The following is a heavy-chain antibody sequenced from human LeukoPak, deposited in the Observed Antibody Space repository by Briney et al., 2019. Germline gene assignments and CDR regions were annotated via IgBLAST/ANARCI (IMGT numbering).Heavy chain of an antibody. J-gene: IGHJ4*02. D-gene: IGHD6-13*01. CDR1: GFTFSSYG. CDR3: AKDLSAAGTGDY. Sequence: GRPLRLSCAASGFTFSSYGMHWVRQAPGKGLEWVAVISYDGSNKYYADSVKGRFTISRDNSKNTLYLQMNSLRAEDTAVYYCAKDLSAAGTGDYWGQGTLVTVSS. V-gene: IGHV3-30*18. CDR2: ISYDGSNK.